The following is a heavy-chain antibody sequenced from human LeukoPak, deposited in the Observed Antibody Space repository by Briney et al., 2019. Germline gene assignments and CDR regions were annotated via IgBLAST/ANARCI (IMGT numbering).Heavy chain of an antibody. Sequence: PWETLSLTCAVSGGSISSSNWWSWVRQPPGKGLEWIGEIYHSGSTNYNPSLKSRVTISVDKSKNQFSLKLSSVTAADTAVYYCARNGGWELLYYYYYMDVWGKGTTVTVS. J-gene: IGHJ6*03. CDR2: IYHSGST. V-gene: IGHV4-4*02. CDR3: ARNGGWELLYYYYYMDV. D-gene: IGHD1-26*01. CDR1: GGSISSSNW.